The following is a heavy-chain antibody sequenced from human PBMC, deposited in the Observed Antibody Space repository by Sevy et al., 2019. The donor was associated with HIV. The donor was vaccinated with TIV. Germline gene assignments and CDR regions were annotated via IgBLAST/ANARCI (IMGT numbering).Heavy chain of an antibody. D-gene: IGHD3-9*01. CDR2: ISVYNGNT. J-gene: IGHJ4*01. CDR3: ASAGYYSGFYDILTGLYY. Sequence: ASVKVSGKASGYTFTSYGISWARQAPGQGLEWMGWISVYNGNTNYAQKLQARVTMTTDTSTSTAYMELRSLRSDDTAVYYCASAGYYSGFYDILTGLYYWGHGTLVTVSS. V-gene: IGHV1-18*01. CDR1: GYTFTSYG.